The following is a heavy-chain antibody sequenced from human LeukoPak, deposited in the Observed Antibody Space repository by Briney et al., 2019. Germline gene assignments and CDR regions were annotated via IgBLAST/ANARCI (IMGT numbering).Heavy chain of an antibody. V-gene: IGHV5-51*01. D-gene: IGHD3-22*01. J-gene: IGHJ3*02. CDR3: ARRIVVSQTFDI. Sequence: HGESLKISCKGSGYIFTSYWIGWVRQMPGRGLEWMGIIYPGDSDTRYSPSFQGQVTRSADKSINTAYQKWSSLKASDTAMYYCARRIVVSQTFDIWGQGTMVTVSS. CDR2: IYPGDSDT. CDR1: GYIFTSYW.